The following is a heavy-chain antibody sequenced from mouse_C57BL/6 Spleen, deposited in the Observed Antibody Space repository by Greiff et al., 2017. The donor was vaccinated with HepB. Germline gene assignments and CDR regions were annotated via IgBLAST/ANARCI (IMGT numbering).Heavy chain of an antibody. J-gene: IGHJ4*01. CDR1: GYAFTNYL. Sequence: VQLQESGVELVRPGTSVKVSCKASGYAFTNYLIEWVKQRPGQGLEWIGVINPGSGGTNYNEKFKGKATLTADKSSSTAYMQLSSLTSEDSAVYFCARYDPYYYAMDYWGQGTSVTVSS. V-gene: IGHV1-54*01. D-gene: IGHD2-12*01. CDR3: ARYDPYYYAMDY. CDR2: INPGSGGT.